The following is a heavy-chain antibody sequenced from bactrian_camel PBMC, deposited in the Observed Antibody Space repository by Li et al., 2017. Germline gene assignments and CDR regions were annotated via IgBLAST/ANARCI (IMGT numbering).Heavy chain of an antibody. J-gene: IGHJ6*01. CDR2: ITDDGTA. Sequence: VQLVESGGGAVEAGGSLNLSRVTSGFTFSNYELSWVRQAPGKRLEWVSAITDDGTAYYKSSVKGRFTIARDNAKNTVSLQMNSLAPEDTAVYYCIRNPDPWNNAPADHVERSDFGYRGQGTQVTVS. D-gene: IGHD1*01. CDR1: GFTFSNYE. CDR3: IRNPDPWNNAPADHVERSDFGY. V-gene: IGHV3S40*01.